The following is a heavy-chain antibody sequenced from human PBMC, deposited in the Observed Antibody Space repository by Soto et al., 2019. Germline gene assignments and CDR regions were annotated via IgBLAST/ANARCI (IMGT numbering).Heavy chain of an antibody. D-gene: IGHD2-21*01. Sequence: VHLLESGGGLVQPGGSLRLSCVASGFTFSSYARSWVRQAPGQRLEWVATFSGGRDTTWHADSVKGRFTVSRDSSKNTLSLQMNSLRPEDTDLYYCAKATSATCTGSICYSFDYWGQGTLVTVSS. CDR3: AKATSATCTGSICYSFDY. J-gene: IGHJ4*02. CDR2: FSGGRDTT. V-gene: IGHV3-23*01. CDR1: GFTFSSYA.